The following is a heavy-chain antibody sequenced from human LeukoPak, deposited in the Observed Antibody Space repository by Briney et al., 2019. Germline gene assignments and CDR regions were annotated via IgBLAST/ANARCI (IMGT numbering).Heavy chain of an antibody. D-gene: IGHD3-22*01. CDR3: ARHRTNYYDSSGYGYFDY. CDR1: GFTFSSNW. V-gene: IGHV3-74*01. CDR2: INEDGSTT. J-gene: IGHJ4*02. Sequence: PGGSLRLSCAASGFTFSSNWMHWVRQAPGKGLVWVSRINEDGSTTNYADSVKGRSTIFRDNAKNTLYLQMNSLRAEDTAVYYCARHRTNYYDSSGYGYFDYWGQGTLVTVSS.